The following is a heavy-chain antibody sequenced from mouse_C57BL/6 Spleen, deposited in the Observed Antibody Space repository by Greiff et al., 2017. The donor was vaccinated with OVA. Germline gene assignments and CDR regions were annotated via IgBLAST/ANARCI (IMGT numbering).Heavy chain of an antibody. CDR1: GYSITSGYY. CDR2: ISYDGSN. D-gene: IGHD2-3*01. V-gene: IGHV3-6*01. J-gene: IGHJ4*01. CDR3: ARPIYDGYSYYAMDY. Sequence: EVKLLESGPGLVKPSQSLSLTCSVTGYSITSGYYWNWIRQFPGNKLEWMGYISYDGSNNYNPSLKNRISITRDTSKNQFFLKLNSVTTEDTATYYCARPIYDGYSYYAMDYWGQGTSVTVSS.